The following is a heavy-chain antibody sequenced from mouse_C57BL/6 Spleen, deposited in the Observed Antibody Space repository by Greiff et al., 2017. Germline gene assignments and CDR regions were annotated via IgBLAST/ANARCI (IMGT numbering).Heavy chain of an antibody. CDR2: INPNNGGT. D-gene: IGHD1-1*01. V-gene: IGHV1-26*01. Sequence: VQLQQSGPELVKPGASVKISCKASGYTFTDYYMNWVKQSHGKSLEWIGDINPNNGGTSYNQKFKGKATLTVDKSSSTAYMELRSLTSEDSAVYYCARSGTTVGFDYWGQGTTLTGSS. CDR3: ARSGTTVGFDY. CDR1: GYTFTDYY. J-gene: IGHJ2*01.